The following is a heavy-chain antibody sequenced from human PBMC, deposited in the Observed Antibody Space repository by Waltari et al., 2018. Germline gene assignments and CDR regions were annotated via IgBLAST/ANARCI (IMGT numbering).Heavy chain of an antibody. CDR1: GFTFSNYW. V-gene: IGHV3-74*01. Sequence: EVQLVESGGGLVQPGGSLRLSCAASGFTFSNYWMHWVRQAPGRGLVGVAKINIDGTITSYADSVEGRFTISRDNARNTLFLQMHSLRAEDTALYYCVLYRSRLLGDYWGQGTVVTVSS. D-gene: IGHD6-13*01. CDR2: INIDGTIT. J-gene: IGHJ4*02. CDR3: VLYRSRLLGDY.